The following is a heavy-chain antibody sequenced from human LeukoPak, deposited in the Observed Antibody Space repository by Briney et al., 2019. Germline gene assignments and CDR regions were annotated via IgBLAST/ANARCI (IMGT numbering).Heavy chain of an antibody. D-gene: IGHD6-19*01. CDR3: ARDRSSGWYGKYYFDY. CDR1: GGSISSYY. V-gene: IGHV4-59*01. Sequence: SETLSLTCTVSGGSISSYYWSWIRQPPGKGMEWIGYIYYSGSTNDNPCLKSRVTISVDTSKNQFSLKLSSVTAADTAVYYCARDRSSGWYGKYYFDYWGQGTLVTVSS. CDR2: IYYSGST. J-gene: IGHJ4*02.